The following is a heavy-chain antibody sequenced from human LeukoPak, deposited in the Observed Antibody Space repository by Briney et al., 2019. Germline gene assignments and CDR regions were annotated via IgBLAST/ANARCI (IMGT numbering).Heavy chain of an antibody. Sequence: GGSLRLSCAVSGFTFSSYAMHWVRQAPGKGLEWVAVISYDGSNKYYADSVKGRFTISRDNSKNTLYLQMNSLRAEDTAVYYCATEAMVRGVIIYFDYWGQGTLVTVSS. CDR1: GFTFSSYA. J-gene: IGHJ4*02. D-gene: IGHD3-10*01. CDR2: ISYDGSNK. V-gene: IGHV3-30-3*01. CDR3: ATEAMVRGVIIYFDY.